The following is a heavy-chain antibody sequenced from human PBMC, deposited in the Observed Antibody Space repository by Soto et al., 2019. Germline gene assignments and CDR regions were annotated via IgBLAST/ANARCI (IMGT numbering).Heavy chain of an antibody. CDR2: ISSSSYI. V-gene: IGHV3-21*01. Sequence: GGSLRLSCAASGFTFSSYSMNWVRQAPGKGLEWVSSISSSSYIYYADSVKGRFTISRDNAKNSLYLQMNSLRAEDTAVYYCARGLTGDLYGMDVWGQGTTVTVSS. CDR1: GFTFSSYS. CDR3: ARGLTGDLYGMDV. D-gene: IGHD7-27*01. J-gene: IGHJ6*02.